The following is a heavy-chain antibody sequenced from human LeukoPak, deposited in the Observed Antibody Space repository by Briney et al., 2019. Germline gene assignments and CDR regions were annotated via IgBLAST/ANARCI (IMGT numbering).Heavy chain of an antibody. Sequence: PGGSLRLSCAASGFTFSSYGMHWVRQAPGKGLEWVSAISGRGGSTYYADSVKGRFSISRDNSRNTLSLQMNYLRAEDTAIYYCAKDSAGYDFWSGYTNYYFDYWGQGTLVTVSS. D-gene: IGHD3-3*01. V-gene: IGHV3-23*01. CDR3: AKDSAGYDFWSGYTNYYFDY. CDR2: ISGRGGST. CDR1: GFTFSSYG. J-gene: IGHJ4*02.